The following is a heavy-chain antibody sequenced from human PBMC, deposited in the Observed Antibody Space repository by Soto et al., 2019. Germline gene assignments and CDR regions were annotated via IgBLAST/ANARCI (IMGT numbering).Heavy chain of an antibody. CDR2: IITTFDAP. J-gene: IGHJ4*02. CDR1: GGTFTSYA. D-gene: IGHD2-8*01. V-gene: IGHV1-69*01. CDR3: ARDLPNQGFDF. Sequence: QVQLVQSGAEVKKPGSSVKVSCKASGGTFTSYAISWVRQAPGQGLEWMGGIITTFDAPNYAQRFQGRLTITEDEFTTTAYMELSSLTSEDTAVYYCARDLPNQGFDFWGEGTLVTVSS.